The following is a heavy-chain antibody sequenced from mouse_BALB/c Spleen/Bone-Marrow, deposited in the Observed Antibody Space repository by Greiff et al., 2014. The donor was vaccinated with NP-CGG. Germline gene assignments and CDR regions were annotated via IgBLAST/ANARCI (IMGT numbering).Heavy chain of an antibody. Sequence: EVKLMESGGDLVKPGGSLKLSCAASGFTFSSYGMSWVRQTPDKRLEWVATISSGGSYTYYPDSMKGRFTISRDNAKNTLYLQMSSLKSEDTAMYYCARQTYYDYDGYFDYWGQGTTLTVSS. J-gene: IGHJ2*01. D-gene: IGHD2-4*01. CDR2: ISSGGSYT. CDR1: GFTFSSYG. CDR3: ARQTYYDYDGYFDY. V-gene: IGHV5-6*01.